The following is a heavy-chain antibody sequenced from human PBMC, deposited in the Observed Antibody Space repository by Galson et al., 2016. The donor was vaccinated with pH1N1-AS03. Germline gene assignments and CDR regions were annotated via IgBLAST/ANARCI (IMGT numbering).Heavy chain of an antibody. CDR1: GYTFTGYF. J-gene: IGHJ6*02. V-gene: IGHV1-2*06. CDR2: INPNSGGT. CDR3: ARGGYSRSKNCYSEDYFYNGMDV. Sequence: SVKVSCKASGYTFTGYFLHWVRQAPGQGLEWMGRINPNSGGTKYAQKFQGRVTMTRDTSISTVHMELTGLRSDDTAVYYCARGGYSRSKNCYSEDYFYNGMDVWGQGTTVTVSS. D-gene: IGHD2-2*01.